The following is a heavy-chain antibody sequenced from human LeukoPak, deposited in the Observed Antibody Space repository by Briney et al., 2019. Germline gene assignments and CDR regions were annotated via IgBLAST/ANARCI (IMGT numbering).Heavy chain of an antibody. CDR2: IYYSGIT. Sequence: SETLSLTCTVFGASISNYYWSWIRQSPGKGLEWLGYIYYSGITDFNPSLKSRVSISVDMSKKQFSLKLTSVTAADTAVYYCARRPRGGWFDPWGQGTLVTVSS. V-gene: IGHV4-59*08. D-gene: IGHD3-10*01. CDR3: ARRPRGGWFDP. CDR1: GASISNYY. J-gene: IGHJ5*02.